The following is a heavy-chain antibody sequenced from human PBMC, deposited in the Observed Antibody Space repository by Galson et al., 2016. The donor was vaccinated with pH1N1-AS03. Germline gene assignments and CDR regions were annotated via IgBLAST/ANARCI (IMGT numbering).Heavy chain of an antibody. CDR2: IKSKTDGGTT. V-gene: IGHV3-15*01. Sequence: SLRLSCAGSGFTFNNTWMSWVRQAPGEGLEWVGHIKSKTDGGTTEYAAPVKGRFTISRDDSRDTLHLQMNSLKTEDSALYYCVTGGNNFGHEYWGQGTLVTVSS. CDR3: VTGGNNFGHEY. CDR1: GFTFNNTW. D-gene: IGHD5-18*01. J-gene: IGHJ4*01.